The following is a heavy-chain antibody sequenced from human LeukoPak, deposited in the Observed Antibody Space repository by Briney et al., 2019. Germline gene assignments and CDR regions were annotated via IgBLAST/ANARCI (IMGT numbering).Heavy chain of an antibody. D-gene: IGHD2-21*02. J-gene: IGHJ3*02. Sequence: ASVKVSCKASGYTFTGYYMQWVRQAPGQGLEWMGWINPNSGGTNYAQKFQGWVTMTRDTSISTAYMELSRLRSDDTAVYYCASGGVVTAPDAFDIWGQGTMVTVSS. CDR3: ASGGVVTAPDAFDI. V-gene: IGHV1-2*04. CDR1: GYTFTGYY. CDR2: INPNSGGT.